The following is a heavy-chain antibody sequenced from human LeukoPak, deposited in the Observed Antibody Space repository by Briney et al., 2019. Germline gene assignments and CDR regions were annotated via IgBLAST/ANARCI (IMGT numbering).Heavy chain of an antibody. V-gene: IGHV3-73*01. CDR3: TTYSSGHY. D-gene: IGHD6-19*01. Sequence: GGSLRLSCAASGFTFSVSDMHWVRQASGKGLEWVGRIGVKTNSYATAYAAALQGRFTISRDDSKNTAYLQMNSLATEDTAVYYCTTYSSGHYWGQGTLVTVSS. CDR1: GFTFSVSD. J-gene: IGHJ4*02. CDR2: IGVKTNSYAT.